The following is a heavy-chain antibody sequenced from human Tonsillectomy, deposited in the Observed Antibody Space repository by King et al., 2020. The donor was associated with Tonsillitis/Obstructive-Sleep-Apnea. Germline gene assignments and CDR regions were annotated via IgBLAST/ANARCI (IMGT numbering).Heavy chain of an antibody. CDR2: INPSGGST. Sequence: QLVQSGAEVKKPGASVKVSCKASGYTFTSYYMHWVRQAPGQGLEWMGIINPSGGSTSYAQKFHGRVTLTRDTSTSTVYMELSSLRSEDTAVDYCARGRQLRGGFDYWGQGTLVTVSS. V-gene: IGHV1-46*01. CDR3: ARGRQLRGGFDY. J-gene: IGHJ4*02. D-gene: IGHD3-10*01. CDR1: GYTFTSYY.